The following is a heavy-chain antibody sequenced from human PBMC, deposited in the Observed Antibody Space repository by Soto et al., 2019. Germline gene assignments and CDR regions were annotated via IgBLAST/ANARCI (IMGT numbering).Heavy chain of an antibody. Sequence: KPSETLSLTCTVSGGSISSYYWSWIRQPPGKGLEWIGYIYYSGSTNYNPSLKSRVTISVDTSKNQFSLKLSSVNAADTAVYYCARGPNSEEVLFDPWGQGTLVTDSS. D-gene: IGHD1-26*01. CDR1: GGSISSYY. CDR3: ARGPNSEEVLFDP. J-gene: IGHJ5*02. CDR2: IYYSGST. V-gene: IGHV4-59*01.